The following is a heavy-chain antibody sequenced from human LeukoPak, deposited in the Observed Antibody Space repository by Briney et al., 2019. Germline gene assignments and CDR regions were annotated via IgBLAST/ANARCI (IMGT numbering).Heavy chain of an antibody. CDR3: ARGPPYSSSWYLDY. CDR1: GFTFSDYY. V-gene: IGHV3-11*01. CDR2: ISSSGSTI. Sequence: PGGSLRLSCAASGFTFSDYYMSWIRQAPGKGLEWISYISSSGSTIFYADSVKGRFTISRDNAKNSLYLQMNSLRAEDTAVYYCARGPPYSSSWYLDYWGQGTLVTVSS. D-gene: IGHD6-13*01. J-gene: IGHJ4*02.